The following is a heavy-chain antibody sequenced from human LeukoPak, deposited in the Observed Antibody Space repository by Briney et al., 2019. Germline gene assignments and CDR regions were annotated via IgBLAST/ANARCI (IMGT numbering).Heavy chain of an antibody. CDR1: GFTFSTYY. J-gene: IGHJ4*02. V-gene: IGHV3-74*01. CDR3: ARYYGSGTYALDY. Sequence: GGALRLSCAASGFTFSTYYMHWVRQAPGKGLVWVSRINSDGSSAIYADSVKGRFTISRDNAKNTLYLQMNSLRAEDTAVYYCARYYGSGTYALDYWGQGTLVTVSS. CDR2: INSDGSSA. D-gene: IGHD3-10*01.